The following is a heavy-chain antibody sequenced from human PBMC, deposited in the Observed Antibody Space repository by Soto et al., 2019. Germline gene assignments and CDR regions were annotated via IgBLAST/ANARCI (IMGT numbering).Heavy chain of an antibody. Sequence: EVSLRLSCAASGFTFSSDGMHWVRQAPCKGLEWVAVISYDGSNKYYADSVKGRFTISRDNSKNTLYLQMNSLRAEDTAVYYCAKDEVVAATRFTFDPWGQGTLVTVSS. D-gene: IGHD2-15*01. CDR1: GFTFSSDG. J-gene: IGHJ5*02. V-gene: IGHV3-30*18. CDR3: AKDEVVAATRFTFDP. CDR2: ISYDGSNK.